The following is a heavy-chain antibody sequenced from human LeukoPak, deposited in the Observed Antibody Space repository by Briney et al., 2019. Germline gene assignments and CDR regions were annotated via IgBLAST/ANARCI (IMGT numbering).Heavy chain of an antibody. CDR2: ISSSSSYI. CDR3: AREKREGLCLGGLFSFQYCGLAV. V-gene: IGHV3-21*01. D-gene: IGHD3-16*01. J-gene: IGHJ6*02. CDR1: GFTFSSYS. Sequence: GGSLRLSCAASGFTFSSYSMNWVRQAPGKGLEWVSSISSSSSYIYYADSVKGRFTISRDNAKNSLYLQMNNLRADDTGVYYCAREKREGLCLGGLFSFQYCGLAVGGQGPRVIVPS.